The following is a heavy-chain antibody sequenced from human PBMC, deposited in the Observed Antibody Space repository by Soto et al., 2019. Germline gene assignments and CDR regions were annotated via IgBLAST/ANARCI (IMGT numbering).Heavy chain of an antibody. D-gene: IGHD3-10*01. Sequence: ETLSLTCTVSGGSISSYYWSWIRQPPGKGLEWIGYIYYSGSTNYNPSLKSRVTISVDTSKNQFSLKLSSVTAADTAVYYCARVFGELLPNFDPWGQGTLVTVSS. CDR1: GGSISSYY. J-gene: IGHJ5*02. CDR2: IYYSGST. CDR3: ARVFGELLPNFDP. V-gene: IGHV4-59*01.